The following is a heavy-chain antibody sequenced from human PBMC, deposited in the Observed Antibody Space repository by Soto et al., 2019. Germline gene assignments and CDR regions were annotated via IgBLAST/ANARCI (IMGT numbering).Heavy chain of an antibody. CDR2: IYYSGST. V-gene: IGHV4-59*01. J-gene: IGHJ5*02. CDR1: GGSISSYY. CDR3: AREGSNSSSWYVDWFDP. Sequence: QVQLQESGPGLVKPSETLSLTCTVSGGSISSYYWSWIRQPPGKGLEWIGYIYYSGSTNYNPSLKRRVTISVDTSKNQFSLKLSSVTAADTAVYYCAREGSNSSSWYVDWFDPWGQGTLVTVSS. D-gene: IGHD6-13*01.